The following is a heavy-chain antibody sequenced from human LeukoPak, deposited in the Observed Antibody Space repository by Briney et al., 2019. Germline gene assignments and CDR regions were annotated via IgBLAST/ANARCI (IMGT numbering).Heavy chain of an antibody. CDR2: ISWNSGSI. J-gene: IGHJ6*03. CDR1: GFTFDDYA. V-gene: IGHV3-9*01. CDR3: ARDGEESYNYYYMDV. Sequence: TGGSLRLSCAASGFTFDDYAMHWVRQAPGKGLEWVSGISWNSGSIGYADSVKGRFTISRDNAKNSLYLQMNSLRDEDTAVYYCARDGEESYNYYYMDVWGKGTTVTVSS. D-gene: IGHD3-10*01.